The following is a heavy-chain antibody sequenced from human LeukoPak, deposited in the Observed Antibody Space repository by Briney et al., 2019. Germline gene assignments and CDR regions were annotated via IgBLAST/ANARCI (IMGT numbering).Heavy chain of an antibody. Sequence: PSETLSLTCTVSGGSISSGDYYWSWIRQFPGKGLEWIGYIHYSGSTYYNPSLKSRVTMSLDTSKNQFSLKLNSVTGADTAVYYCARYDYGVKRLGSFDNWGQGTLVTVSS. CDR3: ARYDYGVKRLGSFDN. D-gene: IGHD4-23*01. CDR2: IHYSGST. CDR1: GGSISSGDYY. J-gene: IGHJ4*02. V-gene: IGHV4-30-4*08.